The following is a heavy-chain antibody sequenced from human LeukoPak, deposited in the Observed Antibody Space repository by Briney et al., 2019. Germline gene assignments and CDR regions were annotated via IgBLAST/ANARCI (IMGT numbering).Heavy chain of an antibody. Sequence: GGSLRLSCAASGFTLSSYAMSWVRQAPGKGLEWVSAISDTGNTYHADSVKGRFTISRDNSKNTLYLQMNSLRAEDTAVYYCASNLDYDFWSGPYYWYFDLWGRGTLVTVSS. CDR3: ASNLDYDFWSGPYYWYFDL. J-gene: IGHJ2*01. CDR2: ISDTGNT. CDR1: GFTLSSYA. D-gene: IGHD3-3*01. V-gene: IGHV3-23*01.